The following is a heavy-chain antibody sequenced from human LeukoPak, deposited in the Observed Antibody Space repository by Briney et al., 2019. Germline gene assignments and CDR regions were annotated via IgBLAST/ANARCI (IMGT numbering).Heavy chain of an antibody. J-gene: IGHJ4*02. CDR2: INPNSGGT. V-gene: IGHV1-2*02. Sequence: ASVKVSCKASGYTFTGYYMHWVRQAPGQGLEWMGWINPNSGGTNYAQKFQGRVTMTRDTSISTAYMELSRLRSDDTAVYYCAREDGDYVNYFDYWGQGTLVTVSS. CDR1: GYTFTGYY. CDR3: AREDGDYVNYFDY. D-gene: IGHD4-17*01.